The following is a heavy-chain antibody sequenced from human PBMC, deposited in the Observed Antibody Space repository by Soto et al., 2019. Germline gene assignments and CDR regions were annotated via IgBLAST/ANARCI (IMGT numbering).Heavy chain of an antibody. D-gene: IGHD2-2*01. CDR2: ISAYNGNT. Sequence: ASVKVSCKASGYTFTSYGISWVRQAPGQGLEWMGWISAYNGNTNYAQKLQGRVTMTTDTSTSTAYMELRSLRSDDTAVYYCAREGRPLPIVVVPAANRREDWFDPWGQGTLVTVSS. J-gene: IGHJ5*02. V-gene: IGHV1-18*01. CDR1: GYTFTSYG. CDR3: AREGRPLPIVVVPAANRREDWFDP.